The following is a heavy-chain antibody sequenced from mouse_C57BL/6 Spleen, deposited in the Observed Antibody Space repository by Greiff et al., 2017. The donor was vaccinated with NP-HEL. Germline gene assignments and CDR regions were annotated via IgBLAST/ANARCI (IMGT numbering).Heavy chain of an antibody. Sequence: VESGGGLVQPGGSLKLSCAASGFTFSDYYMYWVRQTPEKRLEWVAYISNGGGSTYYPDTVKGRFTISRDNAKTTLYLQMSRLKSEDTAMYYCARQTDPYAMDYWGQGTSVTVSS. CDR2: ISNGGGST. J-gene: IGHJ4*01. CDR3: ARQTDPYAMDY. V-gene: IGHV5-12*01. CDR1: GFTFSDYY.